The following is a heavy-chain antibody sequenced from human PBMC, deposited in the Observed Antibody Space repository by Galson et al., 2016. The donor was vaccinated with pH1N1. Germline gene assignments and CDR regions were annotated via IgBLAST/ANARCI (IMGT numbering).Heavy chain of an antibody. CDR1: GYTFTELS. CDR2: FNPETGET. J-gene: IGHJ6*03. V-gene: IGHV1-24*01. CDR3: ATGYRCTRSNFYGYYYHYMVV. D-gene: IGHD2-8*01. Sequence: SVKVSCKASGYTFTELSMNWVRQAPGKGLEWMGGFNPETGETMYAQNFQGRIIMTEDIPTETAYMEMTNLRADDTAVYYGATGYRCTRSNFYGYYYHYMVVWGRGAAITVAS.